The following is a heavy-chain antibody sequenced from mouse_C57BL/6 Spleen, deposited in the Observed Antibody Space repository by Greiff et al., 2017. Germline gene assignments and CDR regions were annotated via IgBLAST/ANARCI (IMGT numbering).Heavy chain of an antibody. CDR2: INPNYGTT. J-gene: IGHJ4*01. D-gene: IGHD1-1*01. CDR3: AREGTVVAPRGAMDY. Sequence: EVQLQESGPELVKPGASVKISCKASGYSFTDYNMNWVKQSNGKSLEWIGVINPNYGTTSYNQKFKGKATLTVDQSSSTAYMQLNSLTSEDSAVYYCAREGTVVAPRGAMDYWGQGTSVTVSS. CDR1: GYSFTDYN. V-gene: IGHV1-39*01.